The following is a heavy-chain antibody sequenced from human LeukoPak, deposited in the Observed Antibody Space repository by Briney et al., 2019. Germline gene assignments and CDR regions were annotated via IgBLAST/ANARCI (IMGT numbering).Heavy chain of an antibody. V-gene: IGHV3-11*04. J-gene: IGHJ6*03. CDR3: ASGSYGSGFYYFYYMDV. Sequence: KPGGSLRLSCAASGITFSDHYMSWIRQAPGKGLEWLSYIGSGGDSIYYADSVKGRFTISRDNATNSVSLQMNSLRAEDTAVYYCASGSYGSGFYYFYYMDVWGKGTTVTISS. CDR2: IGSGGDSI. D-gene: IGHD3-10*01. CDR1: GITFSDHY.